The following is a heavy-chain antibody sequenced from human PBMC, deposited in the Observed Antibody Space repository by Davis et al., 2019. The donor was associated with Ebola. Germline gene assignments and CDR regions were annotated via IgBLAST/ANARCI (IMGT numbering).Heavy chain of an antibody. CDR3: TWNHLDY. Sequence: GESLKISCAASGFTFSKAWMSWVRQAPGKGLEWVGRIKSKTEGGTTDHAAPVKGRFTISRDDSANTVFLEMNSLRTEDTAVYYCTWNHLDYWGQGTLVTVSS. J-gene: IGHJ4*02. CDR1: GFTFSKAW. V-gene: IGHV3-15*01. D-gene: IGHD1-1*01. CDR2: IKSKTEGGTT.